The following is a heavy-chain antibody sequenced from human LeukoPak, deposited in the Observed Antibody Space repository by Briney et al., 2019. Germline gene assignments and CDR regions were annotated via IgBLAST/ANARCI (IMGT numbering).Heavy chain of an antibody. J-gene: IGHJ4*02. CDR3: ARGYAGIDY. CDR2: INTDGSST. V-gene: IGHV3-74*01. CDR1: GFTFSSYW. D-gene: IGHD5-12*01. Sequence: GGSLRLSCAASGFTFSSYWMHWVRQAPGRGLVGVSRINTDGSSTIYADSVKGRFTISRDNAKNTLYLQMNSLRAEDTAVYYCARGYAGIDYWGQGTLVTVSS.